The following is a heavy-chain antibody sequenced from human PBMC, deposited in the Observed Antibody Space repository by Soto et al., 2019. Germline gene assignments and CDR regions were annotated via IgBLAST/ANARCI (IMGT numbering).Heavy chain of an antibody. CDR1: GFTFTNYD. D-gene: IGHD3-22*01. Sequence: SLRLSCAASGFTFTNYDMHWVRQAPGKGLEWVAVISYDGSKKYYADSVKGRFTISRDNSKSTLYLQMNSLRAEDTAVFYCARAYYHDKSDFDYWGQGTQVTVSS. CDR2: ISYDGSKK. J-gene: IGHJ4*02. V-gene: IGHV3-30-3*01. CDR3: ARAYYHDKSDFDY.